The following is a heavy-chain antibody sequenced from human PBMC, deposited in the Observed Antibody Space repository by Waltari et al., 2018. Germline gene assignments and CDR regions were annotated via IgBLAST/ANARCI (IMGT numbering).Heavy chain of an antibody. CDR3: ARRDATTENWFDP. D-gene: IGHD1-1*01. V-gene: IGHV4-31*03. CDR1: GASIFSGVYY. CDR2: IYYSGSGNT. Sequence: QVQLQESGPGLVKPSQTLSLPCPVSGASIFSGVYYWSWIRQYPGKGLEWIGYIYYSGSGNTYYNPSLKSRLTISADKSNNQFSLKLTSVTAADTAVYYCARRDATTENWFDPWGQGTLVTVSS. J-gene: IGHJ5*02.